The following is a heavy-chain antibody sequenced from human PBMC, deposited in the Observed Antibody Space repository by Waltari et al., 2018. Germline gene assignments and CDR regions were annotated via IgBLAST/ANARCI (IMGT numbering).Heavy chain of an antibody. J-gene: IGHJ4*02. Sequence: QLQLQESGPGLVKPSETLSLTCTVSGGSISSSSYYWGWIRQPPGKGLEWIGSIYYSGSTYYNPSLKSRVTISVDTSKNQFSLKLSSVTAGDTAVYYCASQQQLVCDYWGQGTLVTVSS. V-gene: IGHV4-39*01. CDR3: ASQQQLVCDY. CDR2: IYYSGST. D-gene: IGHD6-13*01. CDR1: GGSISSSSYY.